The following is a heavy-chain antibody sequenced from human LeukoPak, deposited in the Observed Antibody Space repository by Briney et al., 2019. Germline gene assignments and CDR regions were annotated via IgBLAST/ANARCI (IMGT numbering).Heavy chain of an antibody. CDR1: GFTFDDYA. CDR3: AKDTVYGSTSWHAFDI. CDR2: ISWNSGSI. D-gene: IGHD2-2*01. V-gene: IGHV3-9*01. Sequence: PGGSLRLSCAASGFTFDDYAMHWVRQAPGKGLEWVSGISWNSGSIGYADSVKGRFTISIDNAKNSLYLQMNSLRAEDTALYYCAKDTVYGSTSWHAFDIWGQGTMVTVSS. J-gene: IGHJ3*02.